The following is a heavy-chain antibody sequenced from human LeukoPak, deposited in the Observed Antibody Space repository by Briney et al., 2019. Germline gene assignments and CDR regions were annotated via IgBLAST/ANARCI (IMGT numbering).Heavy chain of an antibody. CDR3: ARDGIDRSSGTSYYYYMAV. V-gene: IGHV3-64*01. Sequence: GGSLRLSCAASGFTFSSYAMHWVRQAPGKGLEYVSAISSNGGSTYYANSVKGRFTISRDNSKNTLYLQMNSLRAEDTAVYYCARDGIDRSSGTSYYYYMAVWGKGTTVTISS. CDR2: ISSNGGST. D-gene: IGHD3-22*01. CDR1: GFTFSSYA. J-gene: IGHJ6*03.